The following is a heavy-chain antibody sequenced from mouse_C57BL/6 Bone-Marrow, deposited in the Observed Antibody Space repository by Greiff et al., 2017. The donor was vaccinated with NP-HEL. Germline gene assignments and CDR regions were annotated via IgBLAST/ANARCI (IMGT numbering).Heavy chain of an antibody. CDR3: ARRLRRYGTVDY. V-gene: IGHV5-15*01. CDR1: GFTFSDYG. Sequence: EVKVVESGGGLVQPGGSLKLSCAASGFTFSDYGMAWVRQAPRKGPEWVAFISNLAYSIYYADTVTGRFTISREKAKNTLYLEMSSLRSEDTAMYYCARRLRRYGTVDYWGQGTSVTVSS. J-gene: IGHJ4*01. CDR2: ISNLAYSI. D-gene: IGHD2-2*01.